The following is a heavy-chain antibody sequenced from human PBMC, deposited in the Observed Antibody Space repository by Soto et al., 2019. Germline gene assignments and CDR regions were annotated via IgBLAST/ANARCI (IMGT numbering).Heavy chain of an antibody. V-gene: IGHV4-30-2*01. CDR1: GGSISSGGYF. CDR2: IYHSGST. J-gene: IGHJ5*02. D-gene: IGHD3-10*01. CDR3: ARGLGP. Sequence: SETLSLTCVVSGGSISSGGYFWSWILQPPGKGLEWIGYIYHSGSTYYNPSLKSRVTISVDRSKNQFSLKLSSVTAADTAVYYCARGLGPWGQGTMVTVSS.